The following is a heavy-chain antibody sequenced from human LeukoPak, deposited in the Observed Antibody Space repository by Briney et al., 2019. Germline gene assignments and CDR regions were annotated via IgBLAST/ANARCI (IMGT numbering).Heavy chain of an antibody. CDR2: ISSSSSYI. CDR3: ARECGGDCYYYFDY. J-gene: IGHJ4*02. D-gene: IGHD2-21*02. Sequence: GGSLRLSCAASGFTFSSCSMNWVRQAPGKGLEWVSSISSSSSYIYYADSVKGRFTISRDNAKNSLYLQMNSLRAEDTAVYYCARECGGDCYYYFDYWGQGTLVTVSS. CDR1: GFTFSSCS. V-gene: IGHV3-21*01.